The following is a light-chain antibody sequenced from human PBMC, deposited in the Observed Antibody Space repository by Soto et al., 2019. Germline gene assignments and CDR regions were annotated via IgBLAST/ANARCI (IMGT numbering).Light chain of an antibody. CDR2: EVS. CDR1: SSDVGGYNY. V-gene: IGLV2-8*01. J-gene: IGLJ1*01. Sequence: QSVLTQPPSASGSPGQSVTISCTGTSSDVGGYNYVSWYQQHPGKAPKLMIYEVSKRPSGVPDRFSGSKSGNTASLTVSGLQAEDEADYYCSSYAGSNHFVLGNGTKVTVL. CDR3: SSYAGSNHFV.